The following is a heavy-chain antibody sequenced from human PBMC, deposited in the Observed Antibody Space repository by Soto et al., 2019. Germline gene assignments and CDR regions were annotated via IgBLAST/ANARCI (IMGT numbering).Heavy chain of an antibody. V-gene: IGHV1-46*02. CDR3: ARDRGSSWYEDWLDP. J-gene: IGHJ5*02. CDR2: INPSVGST. D-gene: IGHD6-13*01. CDR1: TYTYNTHY. Sequence: GASVKVSCKSSTYTYNTHYIHWVRQAPGQGLEWVGVINPSVGSTNYAQKFQGRVTMTRDTSTTTFYMEVTSLTSEDTAVYYCARDRGSSWYEDWLDPWGKGTLVTVSS.